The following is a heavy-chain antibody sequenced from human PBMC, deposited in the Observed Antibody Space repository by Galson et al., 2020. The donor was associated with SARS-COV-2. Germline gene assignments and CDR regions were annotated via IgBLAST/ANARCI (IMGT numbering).Heavy chain of an antibody. J-gene: IGHJ6*02. V-gene: IGHV2-70*01. CDR2: IDWDDDK. D-gene: IGHD3-9*01. Sequence: SGPTLVKPTQTLTLTCTFSGFSLSTSGMCVSWIRQPPGKALEWLALIDWDDDKYYSTSLKTRLTISKDTSKNQVVLTMTNMDPVDTATYYCARIRYDILTGYHYGMDVWSQGTTVTVSS. CDR1: GFSLSTSGMC. CDR3: ARIRYDILTGYHYGMDV.